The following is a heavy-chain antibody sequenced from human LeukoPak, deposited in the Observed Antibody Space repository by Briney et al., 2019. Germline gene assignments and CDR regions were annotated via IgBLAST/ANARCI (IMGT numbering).Heavy chain of an antibody. CDR1: GGSFSGYY. V-gene: IGHV4-34*01. Sequence: SSETLSLTCAVYGGSFSGYYWSWIRQPPGKGLEWIGEINHSGSTNYNPSLKSRVTISVDTSKNQFSLKLSSVTAADTAVYFCARAPEFSSGWLLDSWGQGTLVTVSS. J-gene: IGHJ4*02. D-gene: IGHD6-19*01. CDR2: INHSGST. CDR3: ARAPEFSSGWLLDS.